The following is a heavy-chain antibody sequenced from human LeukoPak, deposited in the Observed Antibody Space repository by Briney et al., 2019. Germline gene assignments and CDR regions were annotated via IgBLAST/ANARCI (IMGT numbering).Heavy chain of an antibody. CDR3: AKDQGYCSSTDCYVSDSDY. V-gene: IGHV3-30*02. CDR1: GFAFSMFG. J-gene: IGHJ4*02. Sequence: GGALRLSCAASGFAFSMFGMHWVRQAPGKGLEWVTFIRYDGSKKYFADSVKGRFTISRDNSKNTLYLQVNSLRAEDTALYYCAKDQGYCSSTDCYVSDSDYWGQGTLVTVSS. D-gene: IGHD2-2*01. CDR2: IRYDGSKK.